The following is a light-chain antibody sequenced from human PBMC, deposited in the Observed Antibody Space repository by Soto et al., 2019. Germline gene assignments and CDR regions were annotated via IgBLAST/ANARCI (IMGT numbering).Light chain of an antibody. Sequence: NFMLTQPHSVSESPGKTVTSSCTRSSGSIASNYVQWYQQRPGSAPTPVIYEDNERPSGVPDRLSGYIDSSSNSASLTISGLKTDDEADYYCQSYHSGNVVFGGGTKLTVL. V-gene: IGLV6-57*04. J-gene: IGLJ2*01. CDR2: EDN. CDR3: QSYHSGNVV. CDR1: SGSIASNY.